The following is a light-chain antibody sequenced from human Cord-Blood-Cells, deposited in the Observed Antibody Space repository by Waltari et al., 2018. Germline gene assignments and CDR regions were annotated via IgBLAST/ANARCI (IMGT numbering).Light chain of an antibody. CDR3: QQHNHWLYT. CDR2: GAS. CDR1: QSFSSN. V-gene: IGKV3-15*01. Sequence: EIVMTQSPATLSVSPGARATGSSRASQSFSSNRAWDQQKPGQAPRPLIYGASTRATGIPARVSARESGTEVTLTISSLQSEDFAVYYCQQHNHWLYTFGQGTKLEIK. J-gene: IGKJ2*01.